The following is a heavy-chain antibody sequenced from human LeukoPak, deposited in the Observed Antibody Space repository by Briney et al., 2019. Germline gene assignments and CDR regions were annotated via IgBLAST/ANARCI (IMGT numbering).Heavy chain of an antibody. CDR3: AILRTASSFDF. J-gene: IGHJ4*02. Sequence: SQTLSLTCAISGDSVSNNIAAWTWIRQSPSRGLEWLGRTYYRSKWYNDYAVSVRGRITINPDTSKNQFSLQLNSVTPEDTAIYYCAILRTASSFDFWGPGTLVTVSS. D-gene: IGHD1-1*01. V-gene: IGHV6-1*01. CDR2: TYYRSKWYN. CDR1: GDSVSNNIAA.